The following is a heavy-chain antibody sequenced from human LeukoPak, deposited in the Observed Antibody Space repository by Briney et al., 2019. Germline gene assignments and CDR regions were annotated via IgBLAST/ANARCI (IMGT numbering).Heavy chain of an antibody. CDR2: IYTSGST. J-gene: IGHJ5*02. Sequence: SQTLSLTCTVSGGSISSGSYYWSWIRQPAGKGLEWIGRIYTSGSTNYNPSLKSRVTISVDTSKNQFSLKLSSVTAADTAVYYCARERAGVVYLREFDPWGQGTLVTVSS. D-gene: IGHD2-15*01. CDR1: GGSISSGSYY. V-gene: IGHV4-61*02. CDR3: ARERAGVVYLREFDP.